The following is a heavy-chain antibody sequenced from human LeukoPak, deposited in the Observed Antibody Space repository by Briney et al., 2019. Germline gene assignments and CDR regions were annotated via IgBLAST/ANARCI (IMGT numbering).Heavy chain of an antibody. V-gene: IGHV4-39*07. CDR1: GGSISSSNFY. Sequence: ASETLSLTCTVSGGSISSSNFYWGWIRQTPGKGLEWIGLIYHSGSTYYNPSLKSRVTISVDTSKNQFSLKLSSVTAADTAIYYCARCWGWDSYYFDSWGLGTLVTVSS. D-gene: IGHD3-16*01. CDR3: ARCWGWDSYYFDS. J-gene: IGHJ4*02. CDR2: IYHSGST.